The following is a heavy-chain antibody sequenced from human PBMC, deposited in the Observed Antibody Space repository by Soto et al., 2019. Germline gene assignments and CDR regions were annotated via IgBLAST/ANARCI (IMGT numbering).Heavy chain of an antibody. CDR2: ITFRGVT. CDR3: ARKLEESVRHVEWFSYKWFDT. V-gene: IGHV4-34*01. Sequence: SETLSLTCDVHGDSLSGYAWSWIRQPPGKGLEWIGEITFRGVTNYHPSLKSRVSMSVDTSKNRISLNVSSVTAADTALYFCARKLEESVRHVEWFSYKWFDTWGPGTLVTVSS. CDR1: GDSLSGYA. J-gene: IGHJ5*02. D-gene: IGHD3-3*01.